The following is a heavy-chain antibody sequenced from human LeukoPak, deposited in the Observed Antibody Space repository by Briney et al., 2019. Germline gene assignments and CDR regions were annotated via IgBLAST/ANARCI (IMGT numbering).Heavy chain of an antibody. CDR3: ARGRIVAAPGLAQH. V-gene: IGHV4-34*01. Sequence: PSETLPLTCAVYGGSFSGYYWSWIRQPPGKGLEWIGENNHSGSTNYNPSLKSRVTISVDTSKNQFSLKLSSVTAADTAVYYCARGRIVAAPGLAQHWGQGTLVTVSS. D-gene: IGHD6-13*01. CDR2: NNHSGST. CDR1: GGSFSGYY. J-gene: IGHJ1*01.